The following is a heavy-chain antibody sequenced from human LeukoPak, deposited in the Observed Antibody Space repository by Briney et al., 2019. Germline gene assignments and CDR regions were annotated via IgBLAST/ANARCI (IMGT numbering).Heavy chain of an antibody. J-gene: IGHJ4*02. CDR3: ARPGGWYRYYFDY. CDR2: INHSGST. D-gene: IGHD6-19*01. V-gene: IGHV4-34*01. CDR1: GGSFSGYY. Sequence: PSETLSLTCAVYGGSFSGYYWSWIRQPPGKGLEWIGEINHSGSTNYNPSLKGRVTISVDTSKNQFSLKLSSVTAADTAVYHCARPGGWYRYYFDYWGQGTLVTVSS.